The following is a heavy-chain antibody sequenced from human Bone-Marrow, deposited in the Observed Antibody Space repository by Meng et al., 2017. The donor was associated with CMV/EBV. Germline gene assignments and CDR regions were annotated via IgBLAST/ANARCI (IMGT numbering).Heavy chain of an antibody. CDR2: ISGGST. V-gene: IGHV3-38-3*01. CDR3: ARDAIRITIFGVVPRGWFDT. D-gene: IGHD3-3*01. J-gene: IGHJ5*02. CDR1: GFTVSSNE. Sequence: GESLKISCAASGFTVSSNEMSWVRQAPGKGLEWVSSISGGSTYYADSRKGRFTISRDNSKNTLYLQMNSLRAEDTAVYYCARDAIRITIFGVVPRGWFDTWGQGTLVTVSS.